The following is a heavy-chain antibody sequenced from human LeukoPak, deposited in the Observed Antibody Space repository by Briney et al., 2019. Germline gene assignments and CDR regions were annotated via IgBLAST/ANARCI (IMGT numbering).Heavy chain of an antibody. CDR3: TTDYGDYEKVTGAFDI. J-gene: IGHJ3*02. CDR1: GFTFSNAW. CDR2: IKSKTDGGTT. V-gene: IGHV3-15*07. Sequence: GGSLRLSCAASGFTFSNAWMNWVRQAPGKGLEWVGRIKSKTDGGTTDYAASVKGRFTISRDDPKNTLYLQMNSLKTEDTAVYYCTTDYGDYEKVTGAFDIWGQGTMVTVSS. D-gene: IGHD4-17*01.